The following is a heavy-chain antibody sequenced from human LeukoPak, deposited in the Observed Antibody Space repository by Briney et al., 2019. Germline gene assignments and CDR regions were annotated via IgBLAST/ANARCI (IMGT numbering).Heavy chain of an antibody. J-gene: IGHJ4*02. Sequence: ASVKVSCKASGYTFTKYYIHWVRQAPGQGLEWMGIIKPSDGGTRYAQKFQGRVTMTKDTSPSTVYMELRSLRSEDTAFYYCTRVYFDSSGYMFDYWGQGTLVIVSS. V-gene: IGHV1-46*01. CDR1: GYTFTKYY. CDR2: IKPSDGGT. D-gene: IGHD3-22*01. CDR3: TRVYFDSSGYMFDY.